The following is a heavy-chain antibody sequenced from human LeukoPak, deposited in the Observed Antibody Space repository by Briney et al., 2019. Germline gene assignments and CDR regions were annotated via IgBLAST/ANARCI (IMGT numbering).Heavy chain of an antibody. V-gene: IGHV4-39*01. CDR1: GGSISSSSYY. D-gene: IGHD3-22*01. J-gene: IGHJ5*02. CDR2: IYYSGST. CDR3: ARLAIDSSGRYWFDP. Sequence: PSETLFLTCTVSGGSISSSSYYWGWIRQPPGKGLEWIGSIYYSGSTYYNPSLKSRVTISVDTSKDQFSLKLSSVTAADTAVYYCARLAIDSSGRYWFDPWGQGTLVTVSS.